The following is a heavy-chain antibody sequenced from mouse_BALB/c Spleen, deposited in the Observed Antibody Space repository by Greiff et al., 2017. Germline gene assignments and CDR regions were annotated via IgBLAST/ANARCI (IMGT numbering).Heavy chain of an antibody. J-gene: IGHJ3*01. Sequence: VQLKESGGGLVKPGGSLKLSCAASGFTFSSYAMSWVRQTPEKRLEWVASISSGGSTYYPDSVKGRFTISRDNARNILYLQMSSLRSEDTAMYYCARADYGYGAFAYWGQGTLVTVSA. D-gene: IGHD1-2*01. CDR1: GFTFSSYA. V-gene: IGHV5-6-5*01. CDR3: ARADYGYGAFAY. CDR2: ISSGGST.